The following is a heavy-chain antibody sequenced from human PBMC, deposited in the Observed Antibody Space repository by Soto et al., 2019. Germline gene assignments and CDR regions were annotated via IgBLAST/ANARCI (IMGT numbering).Heavy chain of an antibody. CDR3: ARLPGPRRLYYDNDY. D-gene: IGHD3-22*01. J-gene: IGHJ4*02. CDR1: GGSFSGYY. CDR2: INHSGST. V-gene: IGHV4-34*01. Sequence: SETLSLTCAVYGGSFSGYYWTWIRQPPGTGLEWIGEINHSGSTNYNPSLKSRVTISVDTSKNQFSLKLTSVTAADTAVYYCARLPGPRRLYYDNDYWGQGTLVTVSS.